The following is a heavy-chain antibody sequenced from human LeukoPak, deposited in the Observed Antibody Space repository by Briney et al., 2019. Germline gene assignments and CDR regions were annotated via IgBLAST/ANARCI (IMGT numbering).Heavy chain of an antibody. J-gene: IGHJ2*01. D-gene: IGHD3-10*01. CDR3: ARQWFGDRLYFDL. V-gene: IGHV3-9*01. Sequence: PGRSLRLSCATSGFTFDDYAMHWVRQAPGKGLEWVSGISWNSNSIGYADSVKGRFTISRDNAKNSLYLQMNSLGAEDTAVYYCARQWFGDRLYFDLWGRGTLVTVSS. CDR2: ISWNSNSI. CDR1: GFTFDDYA.